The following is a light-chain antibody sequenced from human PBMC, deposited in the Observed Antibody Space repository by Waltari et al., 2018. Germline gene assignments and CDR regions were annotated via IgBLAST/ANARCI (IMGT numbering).Light chain of an antibody. Sequence: EIVLTQSPGTLSLSQGERATLSCRASQSVSRYLAWYQQKPGQAPRLLIYDASTRATGIPDRFSGSGSGTDFSLTISRLEPEDFAVYYCQKYGRLPATFGQGTKVEIK. CDR3: QKYGRLPAT. CDR2: DAS. CDR1: QSVSRY. V-gene: IGKV3-20*01. J-gene: IGKJ1*01.